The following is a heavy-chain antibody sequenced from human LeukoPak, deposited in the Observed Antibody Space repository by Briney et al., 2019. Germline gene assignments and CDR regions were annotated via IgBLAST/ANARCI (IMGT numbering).Heavy chain of an antibody. J-gene: IGHJ4*02. D-gene: IGHD4-17*01. CDR2: IKQDGSEK. Sequence: GGSLRLSCAASGFAFSDHWMSWVRQAPGKRLEWVGNIKQDGSEKYYVGSVKGRFTMSRDNARNSLYLQMDSLTAEDTAIYYCARGRPKVTTRHYFDSWGQGTLVTVSS. V-gene: IGHV3-7*01. CDR1: GFAFSDHW. CDR3: ARGRPKVTTRHYFDS.